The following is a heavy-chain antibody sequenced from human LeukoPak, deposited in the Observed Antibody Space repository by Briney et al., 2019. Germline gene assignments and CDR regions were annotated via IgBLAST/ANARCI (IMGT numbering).Heavy chain of an antibody. CDR1: GDSISSGDYS. Sequence: SGTLSLTCTVSGDSISSGDYSWGWIRQPSGKGLEWIGYIFHTGNSYYNPSLGSRVTISVDRSRNQFSLRLTSVTAADTAVYYCARELWFVNAPGSWLDPWGPGTLVAVSS. CDR3: ARELWFVNAPGSWLDP. D-gene: IGHD3-10*01. J-gene: IGHJ5*02. CDR2: IFHTGNS. V-gene: IGHV4-30-2*01.